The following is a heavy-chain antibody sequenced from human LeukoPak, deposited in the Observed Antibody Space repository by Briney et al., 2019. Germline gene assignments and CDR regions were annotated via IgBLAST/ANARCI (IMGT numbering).Heavy chain of an antibody. D-gene: IGHD6-19*01. CDR1: GGSISSYF. CDR2: IFYNGST. CDR3: ARGNKRWLYERRNWFDP. Sequence: SETLSLTRTVSGGSISSYFWSWIRQPPGKGLQWIGYIFYNGSTSYNPSLKSRVTISVDTSKNQFSLKLSSVTAADTAVYYCARGNKRWLYERRNWFDPWGQGTLVTVSS. J-gene: IGHJ5*02. V-gene: IGHV4-59*12.